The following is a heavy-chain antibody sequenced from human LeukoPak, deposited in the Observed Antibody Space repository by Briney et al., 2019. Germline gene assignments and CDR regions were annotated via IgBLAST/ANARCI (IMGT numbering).Heavy chain of an antibody. V-gene: IGHV1-69*01. D-gene: IGHD6-13*01. CDR3: ARQPYSSSWYSDY. CDR1: GGTFSSYA. Sequence: GASVKVSCKASGGTFSSYAISWVRQAPGQGLEWMGGIIPICGTANYAQKFQGRVTITADESTSTAYMELSSLKASDTAMYYCARQPYSSSWYSDYWGQGTLVTVSS. CDR2: IIPICGTA. J-gene: IGHJ4*02.